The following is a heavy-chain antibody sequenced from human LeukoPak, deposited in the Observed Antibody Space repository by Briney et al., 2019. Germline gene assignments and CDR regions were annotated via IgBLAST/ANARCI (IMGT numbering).Heavy chain of an antibody. CDR1: GGSISSYY. J-gene: IGHJ5*02. D-gene: IGHD2-2*01. CDR2: IYYSGST. Sequence: PSETLSLTCTVSGGSISSYYWSWIRQPPGKGLEWIGYIYYSGSTNYNPSPKSRVTISVDTSKNQFSLKLSSVTAADTAVYYCARVGGIVVVPAQLPLRYNWFDPWGQGTLVTVSS. V-gene: IGHV4-59*01. CDR3: ARVGGIVVVPAQLPLRYNWFDP.